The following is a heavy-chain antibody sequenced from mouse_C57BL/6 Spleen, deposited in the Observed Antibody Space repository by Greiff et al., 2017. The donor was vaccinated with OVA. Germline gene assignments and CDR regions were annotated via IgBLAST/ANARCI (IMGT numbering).Heavy chain of an antibody. D-gene: IGHD1-1*01. Sequence: EVQLQESGGGLVKPGGSLKLSCAASGFTFSDYGMHWVRQAPEKGLEWVAYISSGSSTIYYADTVKGRFTISRDNAKNTLFLQMTSLRSEDTAMYYCAREPPNYYGSSYYFDYWGQGTTLTVSS. CDR2: ISSGSSTI. V-gene: IGHV5-17*01. CDR3: AREPPNYYGSSYYFDY. J-gene: IGHJ2*01. CDR1: GFTFSDYG.